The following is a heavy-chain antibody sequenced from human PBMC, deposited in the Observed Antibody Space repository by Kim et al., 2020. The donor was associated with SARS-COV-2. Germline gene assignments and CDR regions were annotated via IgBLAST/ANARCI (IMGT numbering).Heavy chain of an antibody. J-gene: IGHJ3*02. Sequence: SETLSLTCTVSGGSISSYYWSWIRQPPGKGLEWIGYIYYSGSTNYNPSLKSRVTISVDTSKNQFSLKLSSVTAADTAVYYCARGQWYDILTGYYPGAFDIWGQGTMVTVSS. V-gene: IGHV4-59*01. CDR1: GGSISSYY. CDR3: ARGQWYDILTGYYPGAFDI. D-gene: IGHD3-9*01. CDR2: IYYSGST.